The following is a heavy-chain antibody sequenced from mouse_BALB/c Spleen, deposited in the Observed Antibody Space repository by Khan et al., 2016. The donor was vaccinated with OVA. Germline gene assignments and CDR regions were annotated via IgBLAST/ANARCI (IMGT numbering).Heavy chain of an antibody. CDR3: SGDGYSPWFAY. D-gene: IGHD2-3*01. J-gene: IGHJ3*01. Sequence: VRLQQSGAELVKPGTSVKLSCKASGFNVKDYYMHWVKQRPEQGLEWIGWIDPENGNTIYAPKFQGKASIMADTSSNTAYLQLSSLTSEDTAVYYCSGDGYSPWFAYWGQGTLVTVST. CDR1: GFNVKDYY. V-gene: IGHV14-1*02. CDR2: IDPENGNT.